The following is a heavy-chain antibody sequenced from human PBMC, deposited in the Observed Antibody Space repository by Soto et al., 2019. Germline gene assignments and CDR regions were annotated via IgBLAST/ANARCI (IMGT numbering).Heavy chain of an antibody. CDR2: ISWNSGTI. Sequence: EVQVVESGGGLVQPGRSLRLSCAASGFSFDDYAMHWVRQAPGKGLEWVSGISWNSGTIVYAESVKGRFTISRDNAKNSLYLQMNSLRAENTALYYCAKSTGGTANGLGVLGQVTTVTVSS. CDR1: GFSFDDYA. CDR3: AKSTGGTANGLGV. D-gene: IGHD2-8*02. J-gene: IGHJ6*02. V-gene: IGHV3-9*01.